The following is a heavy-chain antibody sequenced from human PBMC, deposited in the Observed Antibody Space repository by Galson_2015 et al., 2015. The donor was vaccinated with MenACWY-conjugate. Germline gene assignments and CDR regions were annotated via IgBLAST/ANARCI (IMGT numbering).Heavy chain of an antibody. CDR3: AKTRGASFYFDS. V-gene: IGHV3-74*01. J-gene: IGHJ4*02. D-gene: IGHD1-26*01. CDR1: GFIFNTYW. CDR2: INPGGSNT. Sequence: SLRLSCAASGFIFNTYWMHWVRQAPGKGLVWVSRINPGGSNTTYADSVKDRFTISRDNAENTLYLQMNSLRPEDTAVFYCAKTRGASFYFDSWGQGTLVTVSS.